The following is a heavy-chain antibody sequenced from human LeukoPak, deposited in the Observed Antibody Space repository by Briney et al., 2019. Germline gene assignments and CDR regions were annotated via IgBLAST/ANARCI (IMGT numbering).Heavy chain of an antibody. Sequence: GGSLRLSCAASGFTFSSYWMYCVRHAPGKGLVWVSRINIDGSSTSYADSVKGRFSISRDNAKNTLDLQMNSLRADDTAVYYCAGQTGATTTGGYYFDHWGQGTLVTVSS. J-gene: IGHJ4*02. CDR1: GFTFSSYW. V-gene: IGHV3-74*01. D-gene: IGHD1-26*01. CDR2: INIDGSST. CDR3: AGQTGATTTGGYYFDH.